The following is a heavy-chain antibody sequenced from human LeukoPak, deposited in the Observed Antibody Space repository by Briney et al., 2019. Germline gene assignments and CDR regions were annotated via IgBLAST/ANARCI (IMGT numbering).Heavy chain of an antibody. D-gene: IGHD3-16*02. CDR3: TREDDSVWGSYRYFDY. V-gene: IGHV3-49*04. J-gene: IGHJ4*02. CDR1: GLTHGDYA. Sequence: GGSQRLSCTASGLTHGDYAMSWVREATGKGLEWVGFIRSKDYGGPTDYAASVKGRFTISRDDSKSIAYLQMHSLKTEDTAVYYCTREDDSVWGSYRYFDYWGQGTLVTVSS. CDR2: IRSKDYGGPT.